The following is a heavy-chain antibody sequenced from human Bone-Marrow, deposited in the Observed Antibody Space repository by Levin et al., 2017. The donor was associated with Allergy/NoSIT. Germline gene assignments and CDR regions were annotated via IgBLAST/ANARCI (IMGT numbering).Heavy chain of an antibody. CDR2: IKEDGSEK. CDR3: ARDQFRRATIGARWFDP. CDR1: GFTFSNSW. D-gene: IGHD5-24*01. Sequence: GESLKISCAASGFTFSNSWMSWVRQAPGKGLEWVANIKEDGSEKYYVDSVKGRFTISRDNAKNSLFVQMNSLRVEDTAVYYYARDQFRRATIGARWFDPWGQGTLVTVSS. J-gene: IGHJ5*02. V-gene: IGHV3-7*01.